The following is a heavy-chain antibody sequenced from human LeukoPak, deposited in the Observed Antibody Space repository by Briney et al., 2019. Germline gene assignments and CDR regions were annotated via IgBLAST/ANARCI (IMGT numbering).Heavy chain of an antibody. J-gene: IGHJ4*02. Sequence: GGSLRLSCAASGFTFDDYAMHWVRQAPGKGLEWVSGISWNSGSIDYADSVKGRFTISRDNSKNTLYLQMNSLRAEDTAVYYCAREAGGGIQTYYFDYWGQGTLVTVSS. CDR2: ISWNSGSI. D-gene: IGHD5-18*01. CDR1: GFTFDDYA. V-gene: IGHV3-9*01. CDR3: AREAGGGIQTYYFDY.